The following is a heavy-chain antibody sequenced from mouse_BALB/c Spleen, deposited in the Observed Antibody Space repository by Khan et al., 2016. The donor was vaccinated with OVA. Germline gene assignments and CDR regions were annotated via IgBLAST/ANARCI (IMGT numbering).Heavy chain of an antibody. V-gene: IGHV1S137*01. J-gene: IGHJ3*01. CDR1: GYTFTDFT. CDR2: ISTYYGDA. Sequence: QVQLKESGAELVRPGVSVKISCKGSGYTFTDFTLHWVKQSHAMSLEWIGVISTYYGDATYNQRFKDKATMTVDKSSSTAYMELARLTSEDSAIFYVYRGGGGNRFAYWGQGTLVTVSA. CDR3: YRGGGGNRFAY.